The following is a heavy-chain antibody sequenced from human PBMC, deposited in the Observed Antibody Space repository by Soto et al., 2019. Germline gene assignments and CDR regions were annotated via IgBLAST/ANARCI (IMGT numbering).Heavy chain of an antibody. V-gene: IGHV4-30-2*01. CDR3: ARAVKYCISTSCYGVDWFDP. CDR2: IYHSGST. Sequence: SETLSLTCAVSGGSISSGGYSWSWIRQPPGKGLEWIGYIYHSGSTYYNPSLKSRVTISVDRSKNQFSLKLSSVTAADTAVYYCARAVKYCISTSCYGVDWFDPWGQGTLVTVSS. CDR1: GGSISSGGYS. J-gene: IGHJ5*02. D-gene: IGHD2-2*01.